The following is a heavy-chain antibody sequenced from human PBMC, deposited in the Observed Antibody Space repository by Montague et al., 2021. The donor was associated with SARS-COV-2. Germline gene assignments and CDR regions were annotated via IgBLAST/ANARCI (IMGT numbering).Heavy chain of an antibody. V-gene: IGHV4-34*01. J-gene: IGHJ5*02. Sequence: SETLSLTCGVAGGSFNFCYCCWIRLPPPAGLGLDWEIHLRINANTNPSLSPRVPISISTSKYQFSLNLSSVSAADTAMYYCARGQEVYAINGDFNHWGQGTLVTVSS. D-gene: IGHD2-8*01. CDR1: GGSFNFCY. CDR3: ARGQEVYAINGDFNH. CDR2: IHLRINA.